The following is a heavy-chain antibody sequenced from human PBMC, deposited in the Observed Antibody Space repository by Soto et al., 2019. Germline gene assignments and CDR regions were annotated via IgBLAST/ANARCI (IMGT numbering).Heavy chain of an antibody. J-gene: IGHJ4*02. D-gene: IGHD4-17*01. CDR2: IYYSGST. CDR1: GGSISTGGYY. CDR3: ARGLSVTLFDN. Sequence: QVQLEESGPGLVKPSQTLSLTCTVSGGSISTGGYYWTWIRQHPGKGLEWIGYIYYSGSTYYNPALKSRVTISVDTSKNQFSLKLSSVTAADTAVYYCARGLSVTLFDNWGQGTLVTVSS. V-gene: IGHV4-31*03.